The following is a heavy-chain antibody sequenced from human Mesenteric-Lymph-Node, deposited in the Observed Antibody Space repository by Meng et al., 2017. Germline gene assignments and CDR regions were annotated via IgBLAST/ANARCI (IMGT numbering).Heavy chain of an antibody. CDR3: ASSSDYVWGSYRWFDY. J-gene: IGHJ4*02. CDR2: INSDTGNP. CDR1: GNTFTSYV. Sequence: QVQRVQSGSELNKPGASVKVSCKASGNTFTSYVMNWVRQAPGQGLEWMGWINSDTGNPTYAQDFTGRFVFSLDTSVSTAYLQISSLKTEDTAVYYCASSSDYVWGSYRWFDYWGQGTLVTVSS. D-gene: IGHD3-16*02. V-gene: IGHV7-4-1*02.